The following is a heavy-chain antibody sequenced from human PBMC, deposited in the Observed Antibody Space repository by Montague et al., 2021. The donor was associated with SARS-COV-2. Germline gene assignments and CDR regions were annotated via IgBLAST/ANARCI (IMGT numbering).Heavy chain of an antibody. Sequence: SETLSLTCTVSGGSIGGTNYYWDWIRQSPGKGLEWIGNIFQSGGISYNPSLKSRVTISVDTSSNQFSLRLSSVTAADTAVYFCARQNYRSGTQNGLGGSWFAPGGQGTLVTVSS. V-gene: IGHV4-39*01. CDR2: IFQSGGI. D-gene: IGHD3-10*01. CDR1: GGSIGGTNYY. J-gene: IGHJ5*02. CDR3: ARQNYRSGTQNGLGGSWFAP.